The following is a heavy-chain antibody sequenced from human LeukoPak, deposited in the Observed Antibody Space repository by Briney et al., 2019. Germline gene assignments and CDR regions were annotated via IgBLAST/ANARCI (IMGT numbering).Heavy chain of an antibody. D-gene: IGHD6-6*01. CDR3: ARDIAFGARGSSSSLTPPSPDY. Sequence: ASVKVSCKASGYTFTGYYMHWVRQAPGQGLEWMGWINPNSGGTNYAQKFQGRVTMTRDTSISTAYMELSRLRSDDTAVYYCARDIAFGARGSSSSLTPPSPDYWGQGTLVTVSS. J-gene: IGHJ4*02. V-gene: IGHV1-2*02. CDR1: GYTFTGYY. CDR2: INPNSGGT.